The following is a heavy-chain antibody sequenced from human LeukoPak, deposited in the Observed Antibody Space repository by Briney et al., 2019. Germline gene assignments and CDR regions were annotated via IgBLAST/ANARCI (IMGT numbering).Heavy chain of an antibody. CDR1: GGTFSSYA. CDR2: IIPIFGTA. CDR3: AREGRYKNYYYYMDV. D-gene: IGHD1-26*01. J-gene: IGHJ6*03. V-gene: IGHV1-69*06. Sequence: SVKVSCKASGGTFSSYAISWVRQAPGQGLEWMGAIIPIFGTANYAQKFQGRVTITADKSTSTAYMELSSLRSEDTAVYYCAREGRYKNYYYYMDVWGKGTTVTVSS.